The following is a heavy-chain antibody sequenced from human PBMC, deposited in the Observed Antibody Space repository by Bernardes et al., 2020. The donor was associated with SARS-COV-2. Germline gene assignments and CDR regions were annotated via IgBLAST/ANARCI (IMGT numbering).Heavy chain of an antibody. Sequence: TLSLTCTVSGGSISTYYWSWIRQPPGKGLEWIGYISYSGSTNYNPSLKSRVTISVDTSKNQFSLKLSSVTAADTAVYYCARGSTGWLHFDFWGQGTLVTVSS. CDR1: GGSISTYY. J-gene: IGHJ4*02. CDR3: ARGSTGWLHFDF. D-gene: IGHD6-19*01. CDR2: ISYSGST. V-gene: IGHV4-59*01.